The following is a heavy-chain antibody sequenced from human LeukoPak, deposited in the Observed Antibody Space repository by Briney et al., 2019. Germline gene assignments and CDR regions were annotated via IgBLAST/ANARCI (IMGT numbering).Heavy chain of an antibody. CDR1: GFTFSSYG. CDR3: AQGDCGGGSCPGPLN. CDR2: IRYDGSNK. J-gene: IGHJ4*02. V-gene: IGHV3-30*02. D-gene: IGHD2-15*01. Sequence: GGSLRLSCAASGFTFSSYGMHWVRQAPGKGLEWVAFIRYDGSNKYYADSVKGRFTISRDNSKNTLYLQMNSLRAEDTSVYYCAQGDCGGGSCPGPLNWGQGTLVTVSS.